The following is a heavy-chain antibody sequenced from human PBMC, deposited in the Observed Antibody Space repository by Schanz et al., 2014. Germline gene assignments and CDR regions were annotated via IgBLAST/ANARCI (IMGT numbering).Heavy chain of an antibody. CDR2: ISSSSSYT. Sequence: QVQLVESGGGLVKPGWSLRLSCVASGFTFSDYYMSWIRQAPGKGLEWVSYISSSSSYTNYADSVKGRFTISRDNAKNSLYLQMNSLRAEDTAVYYCARSYSSGWYPYYYGMDVWGQGTTVTVSS. D-gene: IGHD6-19*01. J-gene: IGHJ6*02. V-gene: IGHV3-11*06. CDR3: ARSYSSGWYPYYYGMDV. CDR1: GFTFSDYY.